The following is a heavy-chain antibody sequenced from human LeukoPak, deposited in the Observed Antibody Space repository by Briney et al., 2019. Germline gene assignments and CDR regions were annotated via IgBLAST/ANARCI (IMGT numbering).Heavy chain of an antibody. J-gene: IGHJ4*02. CDR1: GFTFTSSA. D-gene: IGHD3-22*01. Sequence: SVKVSCKASGFTFTSSAVQWVRQARGQRLEWIGWIVVGSGNTNYAQKFQERVTITRDMSTSTAYMELSSLRSEDTAVYYCATGDSSGYYQPFDYWGQGTLVTVSS. CDR3: ATGDSSGYYQPFDY. CDR2: IVVGSGNT. V-gene: IGHV1-58*01.